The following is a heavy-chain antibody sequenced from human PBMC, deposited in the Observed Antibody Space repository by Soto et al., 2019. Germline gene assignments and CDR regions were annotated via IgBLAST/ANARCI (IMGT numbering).Heavy chain of an antibody. J-gene: IGHJ6*02. D-gene: IGHD3-16*01. CDR3: ARGPVYYDYVWGSYYGMDV. Sequence: SETLSLTCAVYGGSFSGYYWSWIRQPPGKGLEWIGEINHSGSTNYNPSLKSRVTISVDTSKNQFSLKLSSVTAADTAVYYCARGPVYYDYVWGSYYGMDVWGQGTTVTVSS. CDR1: GGSFSGYY. V-gene: IGHV4-34*01. CDR2: INHSGST.